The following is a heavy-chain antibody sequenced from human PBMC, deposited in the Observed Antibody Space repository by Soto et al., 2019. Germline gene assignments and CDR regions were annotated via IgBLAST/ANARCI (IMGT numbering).Heavy chain of an antibody. Sequence: ASVKVSCKASGGTFSSYAISWVRQAPGQGLEWMGGIIPIFGTANYAQKFQGRVTITADESTSTAYMELSSLRSEDTAVYYCATTLYDSSGYPVYFDYWGQGTLVTVSS. CDR3: ATTLYDSSGYPVYFDY. CDR1: GGTFSSYA. CDR2: IIPIFGTA. V-gene: IGHV1-69*13. J-gene: IGHJ4*02. D-gene: IGHD3-22*01.